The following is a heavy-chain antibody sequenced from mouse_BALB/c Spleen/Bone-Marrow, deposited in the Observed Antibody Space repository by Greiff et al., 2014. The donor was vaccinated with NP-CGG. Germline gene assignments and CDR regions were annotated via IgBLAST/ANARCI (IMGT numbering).Heavy chain of an antibody. V-gene: IGHV1-4*01. CDR2: INPSSGYT. CDR1: GYTFTSYT. CDR3: AYGNYGYAMDY. D-gene: IGHD2-10*02. Sequence: VMLVESGAELARPGASVKMSCKASGYTFTSYTMHWVKQRPGQGLEWIGYINPSSGYTNYNQKFKDKATLTADKSSSTAYMQLSSLTSEDSAVDYCAYGNYGYAMDYWGQGTSVTVSS. J-gene: IGHJ4*01.